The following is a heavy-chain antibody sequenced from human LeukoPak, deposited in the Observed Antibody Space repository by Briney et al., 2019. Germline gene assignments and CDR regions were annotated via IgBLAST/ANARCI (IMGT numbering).Heavy chain of an antibody. CDR1: GGSISSSNW. CDR2: IYHSGST. Sequence: SETLSLTCAVSGGSISSSNWWSWVRQPPGKGLEWIGEIYHSGSTNYNPSLKSRVTISVDKSKNQFSLKLSSVTAADTAVYYCAREVSGYDILTGYYSGVFDPWGQGTLVTVSS. CDR3: AREVSGYDILTGYYSGVFDP. V-gene: IGHV4-4*02. J-gene: IGHJ5*02. D-gene: IGHD3-9*01.